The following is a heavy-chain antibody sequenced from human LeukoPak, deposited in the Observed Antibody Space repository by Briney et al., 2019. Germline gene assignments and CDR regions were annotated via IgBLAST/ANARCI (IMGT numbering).Heavy chain of an antibody. CDR3: ARRPGYSSGWLDYYYYMDV. Sequence: GGSLRLSCAASGFTFSDYYMSWIRQAPGKGLEWVSYISSSGSTIYYADSVKGRFTISRDNAKNSLYLQMNSLRAEDTAVYYCARRPGYSSGWLDYYYYMDVWGKGTTVTISS. D-gene: IGHD6-19*01. CDR1: GFTFSDYY. J-gene: IGHJ6*03. V-gene: IGHV3-11*04. CDR2: ISSSGSTI.